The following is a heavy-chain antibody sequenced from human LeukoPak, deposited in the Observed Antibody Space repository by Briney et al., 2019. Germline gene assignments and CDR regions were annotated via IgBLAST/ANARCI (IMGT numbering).Heavy chain of an antibody. Sequence: ASANVSCKASGYTFTSYAMNWVRQAPGQGLEWMGWINTNTGNPTYAQGFTGRFVFSLDTSVSTAYLQISSLKAEDTAVYYCARSGKTTYYDFWSGPTYFDYWGQGTLVTVSS. CDR2: INTNTGNP. D-gene: IGHD3-3*01. V-gene: IGHV7-4-1*02. J-gene: IGHJ4*02. CDR1: GYTFTSYA. CDR3: ARSGKTTYYDFWSGPTYFDY.